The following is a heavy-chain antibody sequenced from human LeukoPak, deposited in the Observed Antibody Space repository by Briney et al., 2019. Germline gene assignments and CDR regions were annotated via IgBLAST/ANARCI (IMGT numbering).Heavy chain of an antibody. CDR1: GGSFSGYY. J-gene: IGHJ5*02. V-gene: IGHV4-34*01. D-gene: IGHD2-2*01. CDR3: ARLIGYCSSTPNNWFDP. Sequence: KPSETLSLTCAVYGGSFSGYYWSWIRQPPGKGLEWIGEINHSGSTNYNPSLESRVTISVDTSKNQFSLKLSSVTAADTAVYYCARLIGYCSSTPNNWFDPWGQGTLVTVSS. CDR2: INHSGST.